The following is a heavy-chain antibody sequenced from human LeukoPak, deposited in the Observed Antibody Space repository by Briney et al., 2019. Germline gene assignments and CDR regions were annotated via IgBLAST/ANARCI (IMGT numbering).Heavy chain of an antibody. V-gene: IGHV1-18*01. Sequence: GASVKVSCKASGYTFTNYGISWVRQAPGQGLEWMGWISAYTGNTKYAQKFQGRVTMTADTSTRTAYMELRSLRTDDTAVYYCARDLDDILTAHKPITYYFDYWGQGTLVTVSS. D-gene: IGHD3-9*01. CDR3: ARDLDDILTAHKPITYYFDY. CDR2: ISAYTGNT. CDR1: GYTFTNYG. J-gene: IGHJ4*02.